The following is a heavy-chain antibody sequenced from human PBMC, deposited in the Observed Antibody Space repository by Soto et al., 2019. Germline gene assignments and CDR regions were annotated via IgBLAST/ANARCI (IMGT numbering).Heavy chain of an antibody. V-gene: IGHV4-4*07. Sequence: PSETLSLTCSVSGGSITNSYWSWIRQPAGKGLEWIGRIYSSGSTNYNPSLKSRVTMSVDTSKNQFSLKLTSVTAADTAIYYCAKDLGNSYFDYWGQGTLVTGSS. D-gene: IGHD3-16*01. CDR1: GGSITNSY. J-gene: IGHJ4*02. CDR2: IYSSGST. CDR3: AKDLGNSYFDY.